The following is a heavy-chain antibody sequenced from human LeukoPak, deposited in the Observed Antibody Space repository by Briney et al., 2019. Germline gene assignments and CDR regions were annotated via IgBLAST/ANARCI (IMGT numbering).Heavy chain of an antibody. CDR1: GGSISSYY. Sequence: LETLSLTCTVSGGSISSYYWSWIRQPPGKGLEWIGYIYYSGSTNYNPSLKSRVTISVDTSKNQFSLKLSSVTAADTAVYYCARVGREGTFDYWGQGTLVTVSS. V-gene: IGHV4-59*01. D-gene: IGHD1-26*01. CDR2: IYYSGST. J-gene: IGHJ4*02. CDR3: ARVGREGTFDY.